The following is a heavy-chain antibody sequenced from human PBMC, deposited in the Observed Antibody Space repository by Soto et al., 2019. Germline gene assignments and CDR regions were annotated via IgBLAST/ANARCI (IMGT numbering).Heavy chain of an antibody. J-gene: IGHJ6*02. CDR1: GYSFTSYC. CDR3: PRQRYSSGTLDYYYGMDV. CDR2: IYPGDSDT. Sequence: VVSLKISCKRSGYSFTSYCIGWVRQMPGKGLASMGIIYPGDSDTRYSPSFQGQVTISADKSISTAYLQCITLKASDTAVYFCPRQRYSSGTLDYYYGMDVWGQGTTGTVAS. V-gene: IGHV5-51*01. D-gene: IGHD6-19*01.